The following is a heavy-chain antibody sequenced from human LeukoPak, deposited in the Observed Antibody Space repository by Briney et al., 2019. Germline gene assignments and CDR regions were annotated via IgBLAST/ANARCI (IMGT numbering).Heavy chain of an antibody. Sequence: PGWSLRLSWAASGFTFSIAGMHCVRQAPGKGMEWVAFIRFDVSNNYYADSVMGRFNISRDNSKNTLYLQMNSLRAEDTAVYYCVKDRDLDCSGGSCYSDDAFDIWDQGTMVTVSS. CDR2: IRFDVSNN. CDR1: GFTFSIAG. D-gene: IGHD2-15*01. J-gene: IGHJ3*02. V-gene: IGHV3-30*02. CDR3: VKDRDLDCSGGSCYSDDAFDI.